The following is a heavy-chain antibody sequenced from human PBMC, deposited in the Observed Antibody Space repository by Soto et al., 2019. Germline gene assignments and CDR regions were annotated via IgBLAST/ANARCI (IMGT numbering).Heavy chain of an antibody. Sequence: SLSTSGMCVSWIRQPPGKALEWLALIDWDDDKYYSTSLKTRLTISKDTSKNQVVLTMTNMDPVDTATYYCARIRRCSWYGMDVWGQGTTVTVSS. CDR2: IDWDDDK. CDR3: ARIRRCSWYGMDV. CDR1: SLSTSGMC. V-gene: IGHV2-70*01. D-gene: IGHD6-13*01. J-gene: IGHJ6*02.